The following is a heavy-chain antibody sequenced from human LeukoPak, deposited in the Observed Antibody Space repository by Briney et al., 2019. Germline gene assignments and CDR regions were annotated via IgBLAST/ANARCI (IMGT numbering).Heavy chain of an antibody. CDR1: GFTFSSYA. Sequence: HSGGSLRLSCAASGFTFSSYAMSWVRQAPGKGLEWVSGISGSGSSTYYADSVKGRFTISRDNTKNTLYLQMNSLRAEDTAVYYCAKSSYYDTSGYYREYYFDYWGQGTLVTVSS. J-gene: IGHJ4*02. CDR3: AKSSYYDTSGYYREYYFDY. D-gene: IGHD3-22*01. CDR2: ISGSGSST. V-gene: IGHV3-23*01.